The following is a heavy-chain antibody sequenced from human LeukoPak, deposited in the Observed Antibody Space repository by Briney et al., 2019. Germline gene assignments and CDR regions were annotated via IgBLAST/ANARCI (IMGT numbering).Heavy chain of an antibody. V-gene: IGHV1-3*01. CDR3: ARESPCSGDGCHARLDY. J-gene: IGHJ4*02. D-gene: IGHD2-15*01. CDR1: GYTFTNYA. Sequence: ASVKVSCKASGYTFTNYAMHWVRQAPGQRLEWMGWVNAGNGNTKYSQKFQGRVTITRDTSASTAYMELSSLRSEDTAVYYCARESPCSGDGCHARLDYWGQGTLVTVSS. CDR2: VNAGNGNT.